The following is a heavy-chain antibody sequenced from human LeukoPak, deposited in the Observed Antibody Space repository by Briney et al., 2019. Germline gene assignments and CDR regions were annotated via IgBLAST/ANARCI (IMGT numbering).Heavy chain of an antibody. Sequence: PSETLSLTCTVSGGSISSSSAYWGWVRQAPGKGLEWVSVIYSGGSTYYADSVKGRFTISRDNSKNTLYLQMNSLRAEDTAVYYCARDWSHRCFDYWGQGTLVTVSS. CDR1: GGSISSSSAY. D-gene: IGHD3-3*01. CDR3: ARDWSHRCFDY. CDR2: IYSGGST. V-gene: IGHV3-53*01. J-gene: IGHJ4*02.